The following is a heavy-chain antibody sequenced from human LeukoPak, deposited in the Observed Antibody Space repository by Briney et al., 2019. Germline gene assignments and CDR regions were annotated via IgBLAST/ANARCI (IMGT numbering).Heavy chain of an antibody. CDR1: GFIFSDHY. Sequence: GGSLRLSCAASGFIFSDHYMDWVRQAPGKWLEWVGRSRSDTYSYTTEYDASVKGRFTISRDYSKNSLYLQMNSLKTEDTAVYYCATSGREDSYGEFDYWGQGTLVTVSS. CDR2: SRSDTYSYTT. V-gene: IGHV3-72*01. J-gene: IGHJ4*02. D-gene: IGHD5-18*01. CDR3: ATSGREDSYGEFDY.